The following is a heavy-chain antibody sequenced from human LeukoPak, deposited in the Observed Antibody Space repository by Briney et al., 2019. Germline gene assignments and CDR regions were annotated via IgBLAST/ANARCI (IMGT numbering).Heavy chain of an antibody. CDR2: ISISGSTI. D-gene: IGHD2-15*01. V-gene: IGHV3-48*03. Sequence: GGSLRLSCAASGFTFSSYEMNSVCETPGKGHEWASYISISGSTIYYADSVKGRFPISRDNAKNSMYLQMNSLRAEDTAVYYCARESEGYCSGGSCYEDAFDIWGQGTMVTVSS. CDR1: GFTFSSYE. CDR3: ARESEGYCSGGSCYEDAFDI. J-gene: IGHJ3*02.